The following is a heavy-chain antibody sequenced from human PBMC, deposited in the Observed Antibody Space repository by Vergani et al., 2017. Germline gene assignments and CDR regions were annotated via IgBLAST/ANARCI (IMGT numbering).Heavy chain of an antibody. Sequence: EVQLVESGGGLVKPGGSLRLSCAASGFTFSSYSMNCVRQAPGKGLEWVSSISSSSSYIYYADSVKGRFTISRDNAKNSLYLQMNSLRAEDTAVYYCARDPLTYSSSWFDYWGQGTLVTVSS. V-gene: IGHV3-21*01. J-gene: IGHJ4*02. CDR3: ARDPLTYSSSWFDY. CDR1: GFTFSSYS. D-gene: IGHD6-13*01. CDR2: ISSSSSYI.